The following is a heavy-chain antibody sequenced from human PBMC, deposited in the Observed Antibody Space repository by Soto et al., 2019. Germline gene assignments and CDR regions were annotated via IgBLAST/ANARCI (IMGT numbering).Heavy chain of an antibody. CDR3: ARKQRWLQANFDY. CDR2: IYYSGST. Sequence: SETLSLTCTVSGGSISSGGYYWSWIRQHPGKGLEWIGYIYYSGSTYYNPSLKSRVTISVDTSKNQFSLKLSSVTAADTAVYYCARKQRWLQANFDYWGQGTLVTVSS. V-gene: IGHV4-31*03. D-gene: IGHD5-12*01. CDR1: GGSISSGGYY. J-gene: IGHJ4*02.